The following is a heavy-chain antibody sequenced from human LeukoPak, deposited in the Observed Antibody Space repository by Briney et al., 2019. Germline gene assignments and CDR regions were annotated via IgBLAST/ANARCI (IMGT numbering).Heavy chain of an antibody. CDR2: ISSSGTTI. D-gene: IGHD2-2*01. V-gene: IGHV3-48*03. J-gene: IGHJ6*04. CDR3: ARDSTSLPI. CDR1: GFAFSSYE. Sequence: GGSLRLSCAASGFAFSSYEMNWVRQAPGKGLEWVSYISSSGTTIYYADSVKGRFTITRDNAKNSLYLQTNSLRAEDTAVYYCARDSTSLPIWGKGTTVTVSS.